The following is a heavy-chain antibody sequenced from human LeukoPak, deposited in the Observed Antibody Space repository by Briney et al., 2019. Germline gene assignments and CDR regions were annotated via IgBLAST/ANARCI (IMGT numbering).Heavy chain of an antibody. CDR2: ISYQGNNK. D-gene: IGHD6-19*01. V-gene: IGHV3-30*04. Sequence: GRSLRLSCAASGFTFSNFAMHWVRQAPGKVLEWVAVISYQGNNKNYADSVKGRFTISRDNSKDTLYLQMNSLRAEDTAVYYCAKGATTYSSGWYGAWGQGTLVTVSS. CDR3: AKGATTYSSGWYGA. CDR1: GFTFSNFA. J-gene: IGHJ5*02.